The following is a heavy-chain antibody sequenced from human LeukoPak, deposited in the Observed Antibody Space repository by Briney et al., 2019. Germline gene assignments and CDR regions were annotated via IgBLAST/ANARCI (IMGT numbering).Heavy chain of an antibody. Sequence: ASVKVSCKASGYTFTGYFMHWVRQAPEQGLEWMGWINPNSGGTSYLQNFQGRVTMTRDTSISTAYMELSRLTSDDTAVYYCGRDSIAAAGRYFDYWGQGTLVTVSS. D-gene: IGHD6-13*01. CDR3: GRDSIAAAGRYFDY. CDR2: INPNSGGT. V-gene: IGHV1-2*02. CDR1: GYTFTGYF. J-gene: IGHJ4*02.